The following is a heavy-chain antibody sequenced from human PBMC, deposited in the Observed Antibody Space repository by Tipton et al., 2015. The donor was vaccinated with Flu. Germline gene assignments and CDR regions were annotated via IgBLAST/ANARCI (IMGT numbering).Heavy chain of an antibody. CDR2: IYTGGST. V-gene: IGHV4-61*02. D-gene: IGHD6-19*01. CDR1: GGSISSGSYY. J-gene: IGHJ1*01. Sequence: TLSLTCTVSGGSISSGSYYWSWIRQPAGKGLEWIGRIYTGGSTNYNPSLKSRVTISVDTSKNQFSLKLSSVTAADTAVYYCARGGQWLDEYFQHWGQGTLVTVSS. CDR3: ARGGQWLDEYFQH.